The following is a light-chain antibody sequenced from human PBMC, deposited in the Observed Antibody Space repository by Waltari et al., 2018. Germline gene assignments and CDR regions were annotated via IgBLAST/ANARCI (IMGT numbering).Light chain of an antibody. CDR1: HSHIGKNF. J-gene: IGLJ3*02. Sequence: QSVLPHPPSASGTPGQRVTISSSGSHSHIGKNFVYSYQQLAGTAPKLLVYRDDQRPSGVPDRFAGSKSGTSASLAITGLRSDDEADYYCAAWDDSLSGQVLFGGGTKLTVL. V-gene: IGLV1-47*01. CDR2: RDD. CDR3: AAWDDSLSGQVL.